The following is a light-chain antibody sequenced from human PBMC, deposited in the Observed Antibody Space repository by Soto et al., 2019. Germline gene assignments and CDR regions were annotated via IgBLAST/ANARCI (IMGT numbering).Light chain of an antibody. J-gene: IGKJ1*01. CDR3: QQYNSYSQWT. CDR1: QSISSW. CDR2: DVS. Sequence: DIQMTQSPSTLSSSVGDRVTITCRASQSISSWLAWYQQKPGKAPNLLIYDVSNLESGVPSRFSGSGSGTEFTLTISSLQADDFATYYCQQYNSYSQWTFGQGTKVEIK. V-gene: IGKV1-5*01.